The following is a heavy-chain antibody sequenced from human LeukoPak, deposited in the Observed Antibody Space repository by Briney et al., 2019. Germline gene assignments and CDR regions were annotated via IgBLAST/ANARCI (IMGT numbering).Heavy chain of an antibody. D-gene: IGHD3-10*01. CDR2: ISYDGSNK. Sequence: PGRSLRLSCAASGFTFSSYAMHWVRQAPGKGLEWVAVISYDGSNKYYADPVKGRFTISRDNSKNTLYLQMNSLRAEDTAVYYCARLGDYDAFVIWGQGTMVTVSS. V-gene: IGHV3-30-3*01. CDR1: GFTFSSYA. CDR3: ARLGDYDAFVI. J-gene: IGHJ3*02.